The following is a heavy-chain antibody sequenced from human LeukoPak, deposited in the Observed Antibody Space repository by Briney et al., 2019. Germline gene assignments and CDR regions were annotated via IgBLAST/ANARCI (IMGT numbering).Heavy chain of an antibody. D-gene: IGHD2-2*01. CDR3: ARALPGCDRTNCYGLDY. J-gene: IGHJ4*02. Sequence: ASVKVSCKASGYTLTSDGMNWVRQAPGQGLEWTGWINTNTANPTYAQGFTGRFVFSLDTSVNTAYLQISSLKAEDTAVYYCARALPGCDRTNCYGLDYWGQGTLVTVSS. V-gene: IGHV7-4-1*02. CDR1: GYTLTSDG. CDR2: INTNTANP.